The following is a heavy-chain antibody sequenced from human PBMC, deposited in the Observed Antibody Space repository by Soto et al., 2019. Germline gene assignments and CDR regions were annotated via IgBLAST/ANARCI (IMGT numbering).Heavy chain of an antibody. CDR3: AKDLGSSGHRSYYFDY. J-gene: IGHJ4*02. Sequence: WGGLRRPWAAAGITLMSFGPHWVRPAPGQGKTRVGVLRYDGSNKYYADSVKGRFTISRDNSKNTLYLQMNSLRAEDTVVYYCAKDLGSSGHRSYYFDYWGQGTLVTVSS. D-gene: IGHD6-25*01. CDR1: GITLMSFG. CDR2: LRYDGSNK. V-gene: IGHV3-30*02.